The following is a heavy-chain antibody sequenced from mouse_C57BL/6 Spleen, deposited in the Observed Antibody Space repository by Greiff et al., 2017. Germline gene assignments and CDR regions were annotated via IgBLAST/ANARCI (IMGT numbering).Heavy chain of an antibody. D-gene: IGHD1-1*01. CDR3: ATFYYGSSFDV. CDR2: IDPSDSAT. J-gene: IGHJ2*01. Sequence: QVHVKQPGAELVRPGSSVKLSCKASGYTFTSYWMHWVKQRPIQGLEWIGNIDPSDSATHYNPKFKDKATLTVDKSSSTAYMQLSSLTSEDSAVDYCATFYYGSSFDVWGQGTTLTVSS. V-gene: IGHV1-52*01. CDR1: GYTFTSYW.